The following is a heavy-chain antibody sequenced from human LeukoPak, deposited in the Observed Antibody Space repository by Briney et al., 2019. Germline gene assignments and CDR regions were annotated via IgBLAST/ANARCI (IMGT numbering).Heavy chain of an antibody. CDR1: GGTFSSYA. Sequence: GASVKVSCKASGGTFSSYAISWVRQAPGQGLEWMGGIIPIFGTANYAQKFQGRVTITTDESTSTAYMELSRLRSEDTAVYYCARDAGIVGATPWDYYYMDVWGKGTTVTVSS. CDR3: ARDAGIVGATPWDYYYMDV. V-gene: IGHV1-69*05. CDR2: IIPIFGTA. D-gene: IGHD1-26*01. J-gene: IGHJ6*03.